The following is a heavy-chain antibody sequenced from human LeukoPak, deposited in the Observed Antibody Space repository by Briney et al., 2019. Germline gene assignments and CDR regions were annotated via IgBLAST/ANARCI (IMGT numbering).Heavy chain of an antibody. J-gene: IGHJ3*02. V-gene: IGHV4-34*01. CDR2: INHSGST. D-gene: IGHD3-22*01. Sequence: PSETLSLTCAVYGGSFSGYYWSWIRQPPGKGLEWIGEINHSGSTNYNPSLKSRVTISVDTSKNQFSLKLSSVTAADTAVYYCARGKYYYDRRCLFDIWGQGTMVTVSS. CDR3: ARGKYYYDRRCLFDI. CDR1: GGSFSGYY.